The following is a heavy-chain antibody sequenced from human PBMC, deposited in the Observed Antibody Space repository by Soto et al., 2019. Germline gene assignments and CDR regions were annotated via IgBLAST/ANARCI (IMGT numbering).Heavy chain of an antibody. V-gene: IGHV3-33*01. D-gene: IGHD3-22*01. CDR1: GFTFRSYG. CDR3: AVVLGDYYDSSGLGY. CDR2: IWYDGSKK. Sequence: GGSLRLSCAASGFTFRSYGMHWVRQAPGKGLEWVAVIWYDGSKKYYADSVKGRFTISRDNFKNTLYLQMNSLRAEDTAVYYCAVVLGDYYDSSGLGYWGQGTLVTVSS. J-gene: IGHJ4*02.